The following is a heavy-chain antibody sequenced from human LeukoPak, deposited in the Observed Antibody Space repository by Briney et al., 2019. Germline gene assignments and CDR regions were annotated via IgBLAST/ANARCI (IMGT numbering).Heavy chain of an antibody. Sequence: GASVKVSCKASGGTFSSYAISWVRQAPGQGLEWMGRIIPILGIANYAQKFQGRVTITADKSTSTAYMELSSLSSEDTAVYYCARDPTYCSGGSCPDYWGQGTLVTVSS. CDR3: ARDPTYCSGGSCPDY. J-gene: IGHJ4*02. CDR2: IIPILGIA. V-gene: IGHV1-69*04. D-gene: IGHD2-15*01. CDR1: GGTFSSYA.